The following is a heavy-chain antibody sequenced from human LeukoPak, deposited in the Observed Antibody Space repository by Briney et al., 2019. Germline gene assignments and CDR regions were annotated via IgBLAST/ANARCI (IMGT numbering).Heavy chain of an antibody. Sequence: PSGTLSLTCTVSGDSISNTNYFWNWIRQPPGKGLEWIGTIHYTGTTYYNPSLKSRVTISEDTSKNQFSLTLSSVTAADTAMYYCARVPYYYGSGKTHPFDYWGQGTLVTVSS. CDR2: IHYTGTT. V-gene: IGHV4-39*07. D-gene: IGHD3-10*01. CDR3: ARVPYYYGSGKTHPFDY. J-gene: IGHJ4*02. CDR1: GDSISNTNYF.